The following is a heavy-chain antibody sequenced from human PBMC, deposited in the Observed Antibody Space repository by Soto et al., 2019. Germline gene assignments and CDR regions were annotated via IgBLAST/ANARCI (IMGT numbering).Heavy chain of an antibody. J-gene: IGHJ4*02. CDR3: ARQAID. V-gene: IGHV4-59*08. Sequence: QVQLQESGPGLVKPSETLSLTCTVSGGSISDYYWSWFRQAPGKGLDWIGYVYYSGSTNYNPSLQSRVTMSVHTSKNQFSLTLSSVTAAGPAVYYCARQAIDWGQGTLVTVSS. CDR2: VYYSGST. CDR1: GGSISDYY.